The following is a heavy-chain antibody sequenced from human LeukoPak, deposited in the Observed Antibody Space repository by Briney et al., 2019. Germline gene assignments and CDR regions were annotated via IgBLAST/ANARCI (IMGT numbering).Heavy chain of an antibody. CDR1: GFTFSDYY. CDR2: ISSSGSTI. J-gene: IGHJ4*02. CDR3: ARERGKYSSGSTVDY. Sequence: GGSLRLSCAASGFTFSDYYMSWIRQAPGEGLEWVSYISSSGSTIYYADSVKGRFTISRDNAKNSLYLQMNSLRAEDTAVYYCARERGKYSSGSTVDYWGQGTLVTVSS. V-gene: IGHV3-11*01. D-gene: IGHD6-19*01.